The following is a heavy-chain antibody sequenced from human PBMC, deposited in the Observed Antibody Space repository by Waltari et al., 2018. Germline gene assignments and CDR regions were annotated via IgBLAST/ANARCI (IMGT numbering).Heavy chain of an antibody. V-gene: IGHV1-46*01. Sequence: QVQLVQSGAEVKKPGASVKVSCKASGYTFTSYYMHWVRQAPGQGLEWMGIINPSGGSTSYAQKFQGRVTMTRDTSTSTVYMELSSLRSEDTAVYYCARGFHDLRASGAFDIWGQGTMVTVSS. J-gene: IGHJ3*02. CDR2: INPSGGST. CDR3: ARGFHDLRASGAFDI. D-gene: IGHD3-3*01. CDR1: GYTFTSYY.